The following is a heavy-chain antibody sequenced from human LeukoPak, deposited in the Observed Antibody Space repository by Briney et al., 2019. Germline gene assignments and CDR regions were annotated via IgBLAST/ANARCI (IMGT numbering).Heavy chain of an antibody. CDR2: ISYDGSNK. J-gene: IGHJ6*03. CDR3: ATVVGSSSPQPPIWSYMDV. V-gene: IGHV3-30-3*01. CDR1: GFTFSSYA. Sequence: GSLRLSCAASGFTFSSYAMHWVRQAPGKGLEWVAVISYDGSNKYYADSVKGRFTISRDNSKNTLYLQMNSLRAEDTAVYYCATVVGSSSPQPPIWSYMDVWGKGTTVTVSS. D-gene: IGHD6-6*01.